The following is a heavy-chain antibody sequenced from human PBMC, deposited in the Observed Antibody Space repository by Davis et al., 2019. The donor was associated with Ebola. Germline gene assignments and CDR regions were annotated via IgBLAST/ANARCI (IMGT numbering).Heavy chain of an antibody. CDR1: GFTFSSYG. D-gene: IGHD5-18*01. Sequence: GESLKISCAASGFTFSSYGMHWVRQAPGKGLEWVAVISYDGSNKYCADSVKGRFTISRDNSKNTLYLQMNSLRAEDTAVYYCAKGRGYSYGYFDYWGQGTLVTVSS. J-gene: IGHJ4*02. V-gene: IGHV3-30*18. CDR3: AKGRGYSYGYFDY. CDR2: ISYDGSNK.